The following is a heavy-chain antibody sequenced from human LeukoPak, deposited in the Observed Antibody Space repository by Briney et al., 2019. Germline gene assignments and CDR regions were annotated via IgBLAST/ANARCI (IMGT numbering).Heavy chain of an antibody. J-gene: IGHJ6*02. V-gene: IGHV4-39*01. CDR2: IYYSGST. D-gene: IGHD6-13*01. Sequence: SETLSLTCTVSGGSISSSSYYWGWIRQPPGKGLEWIGSIYYSGSTYYNPSLKSRVTISVDTSKNQFSLKLSSVAAADTAVYYCARHSSTYSRVPYYYYYGMDVWGQGTTVTVSS. CDR1: GGSISSSSYY. CDR3: ARHSSTYSRVPYYYYYGMDV.